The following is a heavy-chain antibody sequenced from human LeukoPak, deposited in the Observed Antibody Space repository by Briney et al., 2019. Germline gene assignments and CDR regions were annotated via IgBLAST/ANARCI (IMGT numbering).Heavy chain of an antibody. V-gene: IGHV3-7*03. Sequence: GGSLRLSCAASGFTFSSYWMSWVRQAPGKGLEWVADIKQDGSEKYYVDSVKGRFTISRDNAKNSLYLQMNSLRAEDTAVYYCARPHSGYSYGLNYWGQGTLVTVSS. CDR2: IKQDGSEK. CDR1: GFTFSSYW. D-gene: IGHD5-18*01. CDR3: ARPHSGYSYGLNY. J-gene: IGHJ4*02.